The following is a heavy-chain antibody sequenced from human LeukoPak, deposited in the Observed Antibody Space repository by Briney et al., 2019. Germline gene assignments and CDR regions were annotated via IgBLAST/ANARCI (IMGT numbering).Heavy chain of an antibody. D-gene: IGHD3-3*01. CDR1: GGSISSYY. CDR2: IYTSGST. J-gene: IGHJ5*02. V-gene: IGHV4-4*07. CDR3: ARAGSIWSGYYRFDP. Sequence: KPSETLSLTCPVSGGSISSYYWSWIRQPAGKGLEWIGRIYTSGSTSYNPSLKSRVTMSVDTSKNQFSLKLSSVTAADTAVYYCARAGSIWSGYYRFDPWGQGTLVTVSS.